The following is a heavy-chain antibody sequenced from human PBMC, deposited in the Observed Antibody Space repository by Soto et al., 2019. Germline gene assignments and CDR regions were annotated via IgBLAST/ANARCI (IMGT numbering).Heavy chain of an antibody. CDR3: ARGDDSNDGCWFDP. CDR2: ISGRGGST. D-gene: IGHD1-1*01. CDR1: GFTFSSYA. J-gene: IGHJ5*02. Sequence: VGSLRLSCAASGFTFSSYAMSWVRQAPGKGLKWVSAISGRGGSTYYADSVKGRFTISRDNSKNTMYLQMNSLRAEDTAVYYCARGDDSNDGCWFDPWGQGTLVTVSS. V-gene: IGHV3-23*01.